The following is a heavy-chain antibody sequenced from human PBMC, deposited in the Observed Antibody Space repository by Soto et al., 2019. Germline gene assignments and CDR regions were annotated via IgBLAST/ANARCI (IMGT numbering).Heavy chain of an antibody. Sequence: SETLSLTCTVSGGSVSRGGYYWSWIRQHPGKGLEWIGYIYYSGNTYYNPSLKSRVTISEDTSKNQFSLKLSSVTAADTAVYYCARATYYYDSSGYSDRVLDYWGQGTLVTVSS. CDR1: GGSVSRGGYY. J-gene: IGHJ4*02. CDR3: ARATYYYDSSGYSDRVLDY. CDR2: IYYSGNT. V-gene: IGHV4-31*03. D-gene: IGHD3-22*01.